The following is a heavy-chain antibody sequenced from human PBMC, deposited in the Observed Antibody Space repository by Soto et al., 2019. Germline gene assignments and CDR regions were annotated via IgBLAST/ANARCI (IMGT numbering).Heavy chain of an antibody. CDR1: GFAFGSYW. CDR3: LRDQRHWNEFADQ. D-gene: IGHD1-1*01. J-gene: IGHJ4*02. Sequence: VQLVESGGGLVQPGGSLRLSCAASGFAFGSYWMHWVRQAPGKGLVWVSRISQDGAIATQADSVNSRFTISRDNAKNTLFLQMNSLRADDTAVYYCLRDQRHWNEFADQWGQGTLVTVSS. CDR2: ISQDGAIA. V-gene: IGHV3-74*01.